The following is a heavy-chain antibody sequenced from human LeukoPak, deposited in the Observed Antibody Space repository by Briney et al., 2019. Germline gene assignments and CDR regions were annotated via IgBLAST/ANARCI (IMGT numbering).Heavy chain of an antibody. CDR3: AKTPVVGGQFDY. V-gene: IGHV3-30*18. CDR1: GFTFSSYG. J-gene: IGHJ4*02. D-gene: IGHD1-26*01. Sequence: GGSLRLSCAASGFTFSSYGMHWVRQAPGKGLEWVAVISYDGSNKYYADSVKGRFTISRDNSKNTLYLQMNSLRAEDTAVYYCAKTPVVGGQFDYWGQGTLVTVSS. CDR2: ISYDGSNK.